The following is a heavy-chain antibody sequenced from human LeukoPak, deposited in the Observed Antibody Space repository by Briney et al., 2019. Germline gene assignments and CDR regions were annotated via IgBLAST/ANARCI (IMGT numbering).Heavy chain of an antibody. CDR1: GGSISSSSYY. V-gene: IGHV4-39*01. CDR2: IYYSGST. CDR3: ARQPLEGAVRTFDY. Sequence: PSETLSLTCTVSGGSISSSSYYWGWIRQPPGKGLEWIGSIYYSGSTYYNPSLKSRVTISVDTSKNQFSLKLSSVTAADTAVYYCARQPLEGAVRTFDYWGQGTLVTVSS. J-gene: IGHJ4*02. D-gene: IGHD1-14*01.